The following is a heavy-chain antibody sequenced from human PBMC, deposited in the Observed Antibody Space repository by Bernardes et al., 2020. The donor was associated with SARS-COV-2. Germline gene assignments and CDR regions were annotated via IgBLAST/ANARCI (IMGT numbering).Heavy chain of an antibody. CDR2: IYYTGRT. Sequence: SETLSLTCTVSGDSLSGSRRYYWGFIRQAPGKRLEWIGSIYYTGRTHYNPSLESGLTISGDTSENQFSLRLSSVTAADTAVYSCARRRCSSTTCYHSWASFDPWGQGTLVTVSS. CDR1: GDSLSGSRRYY. CDR3: ARRRCSSTTCYHSWASFDP. V-gene: IGHV4-39*01. D-gene: IGHD2-2*01. J-gene: IGHJ5*02.